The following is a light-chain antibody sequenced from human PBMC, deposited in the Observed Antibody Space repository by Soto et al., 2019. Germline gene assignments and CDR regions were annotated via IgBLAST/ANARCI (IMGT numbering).Light chain of an antibody. CDR2: GAS. J-gene: IGKJ5*01. Sequence: EIVLTQSPGTLSLSPGERATLSCMAIQSVSSSYLAWYQQKPGQAPRLLIYGASTRATGIPARFSGSGSGTEFTLTISSLQSEDFAVYYCQQYHNWPPITFGQGTRLEIK. CDR1: QSVSSSY. V-gene: IGKV3-15*01. CDR3: QQYHNWPPIT.